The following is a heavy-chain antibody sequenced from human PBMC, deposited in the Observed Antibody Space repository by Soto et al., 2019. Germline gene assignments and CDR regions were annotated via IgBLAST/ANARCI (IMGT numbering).Heavy chain of an antibody. CDR1: GGSISSYH. Sequence: QVQLQESGPGLVKPSETLSLICTVSGGSISSYHWSWIRQPPGKGLEWLGYNYYTGSTNYNPSLKSRVTISLDMSKKQFSLILSSVTAADTALYFCARGPSYDSSGWYYFDYWGQGTLVTVSS. CDR2: NYYTGST. CDR3: ARGPSYDSSGWYYFDY. V-gene: IGHV4-59*01. D-gene: IGHD3-22*01. J-gene: IGHJ4*02.